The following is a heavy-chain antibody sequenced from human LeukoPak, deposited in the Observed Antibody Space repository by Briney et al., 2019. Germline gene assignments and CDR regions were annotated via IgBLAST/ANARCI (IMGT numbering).Heavy chain of an antibody. CDR1: GFTFTNAW. V-gene: IGHV3-15*01. CDR3: ARDFDMGITPGDDFDF. D-gene: IGHD3-9*01. CDR2: IKSKGDGETT. Sequence: GGSLRLSCAASGFTFTNAWMTWVRQAPGKGLEWVGRIKSKGDGETTDYAAPVKGRFTMSRDDSKATLYLQMNSLKAEDTAVYYCARDFDMGITPGDDFDFWGQGTLVTVSS. J-gene: IGHJ4*02.